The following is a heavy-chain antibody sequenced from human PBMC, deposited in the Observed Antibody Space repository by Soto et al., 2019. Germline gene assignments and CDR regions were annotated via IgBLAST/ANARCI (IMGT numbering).Heavy chain of an antibody. D-gene: IGHD3-10*01. CDR1: GFTFSNYA. CDR3: PGADAVTPIPPNHYFFDH. J-gene: IGHJ5*02. CDR2: ISNDGGAT. V-gene: IGHV3-64*07. Sequence: EVQLVESGGGLVQPGGSLRLSCAASGFTFSNYAMHWVRQAPGKGLEYVSAISNDGGATYYADSVRGRFTISRDNSKNPLFLQMGSLRAEDMAFYHCPGADAVTPIPPNHYFFDHGGQGTLATVSP.